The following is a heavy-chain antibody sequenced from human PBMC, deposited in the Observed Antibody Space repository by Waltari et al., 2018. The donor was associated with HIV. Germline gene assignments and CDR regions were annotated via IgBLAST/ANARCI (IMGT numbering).Heavy chain of an antibody. V-gene: IGHV3-15*01. CDR2: IRTKGNSHAK. CDR3: AAEGGSGECCGLDD. Sequence: EVPLVESGGDLLQPGGCLSLPCAASGFTLTSVGMSWVRQAPGKGLEWFGRIRTKGNSHAKDYAAAGKCRVTSAKAESKITVYLKKISLKIADIDEYDWAAEGGSGECCGLDDWGQGTLVTVSS. CDR1: GFTLTSVG. D-gene: IGHD2-21*01. J-gene: IGHJ4*03.